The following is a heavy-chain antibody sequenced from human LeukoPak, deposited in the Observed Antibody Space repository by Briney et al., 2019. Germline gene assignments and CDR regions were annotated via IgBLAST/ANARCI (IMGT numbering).Heavy chain of an antibody. J-gene: IGHJ4*02. Sequence: SETLSLTCSVSGGSICSYYWSWIRQPAGKGREWIGRIYTTGNTDYNPSLKSRVTMSVDTSKNQFSLNLSSVTAADTAVYYCARDARGWSGFDYWGQGTLVTVPS. CDR2: IYTTGNT. CDR3: ARDARGWSGFDY. D-gene: IGHD3-3*01. CDR1: GGSICSYY. V-gene: IGHV4-4*07.